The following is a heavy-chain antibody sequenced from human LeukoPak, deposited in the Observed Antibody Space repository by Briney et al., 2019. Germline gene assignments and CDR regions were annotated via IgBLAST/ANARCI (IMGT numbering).Heavy chain of an antibody. CDR3: ARGGSSWSTDYYYYGMDV. CDR1: GGSISSCY. D-gene: IGHD6-13*01. J-gene: IGHJ6*02. V-gene: IGHV4-59*01. Sequence: SETLSLTCTVSGGSISSCYWSWIRQPPGKGLEWIGYIYYSGSTNYNPSLKSRVTISVDTSKNQFSLKLTSVTAADTAVYYCARGGSSWSTDYYYYGMDVWGQGTTVTVSS. CDR2: IYYSGST.